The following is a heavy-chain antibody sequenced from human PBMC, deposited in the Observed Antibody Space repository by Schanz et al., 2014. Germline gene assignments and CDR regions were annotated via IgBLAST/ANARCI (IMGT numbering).Heavy chain of an antibody. V-gene: IGHV3-64*04. J-gene: IGHJ4*02. CDR1: GFTFSIYA. CDR3: ARIGGSVFDY. CDR2: ISHDGYST. D-gene: IGHD3-10*01. Sequence: VQLVESGGGLVQPGGSLRLSCSASGFTFSIYAMHWVRQAPGKGLEYVSAISHDGYSTYNADSVKGRFTISRDNSKNTLFLQMNSLRAEDTAVYYCARIGGSVFDYWAQGTLVTVSS.